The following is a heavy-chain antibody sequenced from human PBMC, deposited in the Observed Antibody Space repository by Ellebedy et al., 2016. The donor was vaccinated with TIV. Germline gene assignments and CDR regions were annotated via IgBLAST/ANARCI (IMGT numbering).Heavy chain of an antibody. CDR2: LSGSGGSV. D-gene: IGHD5-24*01. CDR1: GFTFSNFA. J-gene: IGHJ5*01. Sequence: PGGSLRLSCEASGFTFSNFAMAWVRQAPGEGLEWVSTLSGSGGSVRYADSVRGQFTISRDNSKNTLYLQINSLRAEDAAVYYCAKAGYNYHEENNWFDSWGQGTLVTVSS. CDR3: AKAGYNYHEENNWFDS. V-gene: IGHV3-23*01.